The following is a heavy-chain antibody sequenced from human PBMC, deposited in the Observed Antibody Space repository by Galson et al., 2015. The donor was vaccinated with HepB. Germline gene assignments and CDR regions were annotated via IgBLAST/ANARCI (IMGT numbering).Heavy chain of an antibody. J-gene: IGHJ6*03. V-gene: IGHV4-34*01. CDR2: INHSGST. CDR1: GGSFSGYY. D-gene: IGHD6-6*01. CDR3: ARLMAARPHYYYYYMDV. Sequence: LSLTCAVYGGSFSGYYWSWIRQPPGKGLEWIGEINHSGSTNYNPSLKSRVTISVDTSKNQFSLKLSSVTAADTAVYYCARLMAARPHYYYYYMDVWGKGT.